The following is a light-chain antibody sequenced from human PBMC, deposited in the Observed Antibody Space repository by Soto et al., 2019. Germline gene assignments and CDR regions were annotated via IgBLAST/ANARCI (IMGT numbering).Light chain of an antibody. Sequence: DIQMTQSPSSLSASVGDRVTITCRASQSISSYLNWYQQKPGKAPNLLIYAASSLQSGVPSKFSGSGSGTDFTLTMSRLQPEDFATYYCQQSYSSPFTFGPGNKVDI. J-gene: IGKJ3*01. CDR1: QSISSY. CDR2: AAS. CDR3: QQSYSSPFT. V-gene: IGKV1-39*01.